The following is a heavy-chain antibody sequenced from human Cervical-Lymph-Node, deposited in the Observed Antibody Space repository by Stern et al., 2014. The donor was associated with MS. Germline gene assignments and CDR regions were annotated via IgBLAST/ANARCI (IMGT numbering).Heavy chain of an antibody. CDR2: TYDRGNS. V-gene: IGHV4-59*03. CDR3: SSSGYNGVDDYFDY. D-gene: IGHD3-22*01. J-gene: IGHJ4*02. Sequence: VQLQESGPGLVRPSETLSLTCTVSGGSTSSFYWSWIRQAPGKGLEWIGYTYDRGNSNYNPSLRGRVTISADTSKSQFSLKLHSVTAADTAVYYCSSSGYNGVDDYFDYWGQGTLVTVSS. CDR1: GGSTSSFY.